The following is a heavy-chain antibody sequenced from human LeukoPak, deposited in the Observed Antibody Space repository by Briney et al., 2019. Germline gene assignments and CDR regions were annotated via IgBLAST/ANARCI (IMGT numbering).Heavy chain of an antibody. CDR2: IWSGRSYI. CDR3: AREPHYFGSGNYNRSGFGADY. D-gene: IGHD3-10*01. CDR1: GFTFSNYG. V-gene: IGHV3-33*01. Sequence: GGSLRLSCAASGFTFSNYGMHWVRQAPGKGLEWVAVIWSGRSYIVYADSAKGRFTISRDNSKNTLYLQMNSLRAEDTAVYYCAREPHYFGSGNYNRSGFGADYWGQGTLVTVSS. J-gene: IGHJ4*02.